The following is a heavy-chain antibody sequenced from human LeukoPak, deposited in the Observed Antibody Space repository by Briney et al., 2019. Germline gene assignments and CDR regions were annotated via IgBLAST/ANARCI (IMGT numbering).Heavy chain of an antibody. J-gene: IGHJ4*02. CDR3: AKTKAVAGPIDH. CDR1: GFTFSSYG. CDR2: IRYDGSDK. V-gene: IGHV3-30*02. D-gene: IGHD6-19*01. Sequence: GGSLRLSCAASGFTFSSYGMHWVRQAPGKGLEWVTFIRYDGSDKYYADSVKGRFTISRDNSKNTLYLQVSSLRAEDTAIYFCAKTKAVAGPIDHWGQGTLVTVSS.